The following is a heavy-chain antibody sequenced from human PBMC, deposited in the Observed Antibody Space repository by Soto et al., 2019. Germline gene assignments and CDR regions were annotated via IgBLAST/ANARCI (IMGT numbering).Heavy chain of an antibody. CDR1: GYPFGTFG. CDR2: ISPYNGET. Sequence: GASVKVSCKASGYPFGTFGINWLRRAPGQRLEWMGWISPYNGETNYAQKFQDRVTMSTDTSTNTAYMELKSLRSDDTAVYYCARDPHEFWSSYFFDPWGQGTLVTVSS. V-gene: IGHV1-18*01. J-gene: IGHJ5*02. CDR3: ARDPHEFWSSYFFDP. D-gene: IGHD3-3*01.